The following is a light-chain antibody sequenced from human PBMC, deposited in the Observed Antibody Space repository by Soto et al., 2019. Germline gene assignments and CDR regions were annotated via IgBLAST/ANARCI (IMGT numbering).Light chain of an antibody. CDR3: CSFASSNTHV. Sequence: QAVLTQPASVSGSPGQSITISCTVTSSDFGNYNRVSWYQQHPGKVPKLILFEVNKRPSGVSGRFSGSKSGNTASLTISGLQAEDEADYYCCSFASSNTHVFGTGTKVPVL. V-gene: IGLV2-23*02. CDR2: EVN. J-gene: IGLJ1*01. CDR1: SSDFGNYNR.